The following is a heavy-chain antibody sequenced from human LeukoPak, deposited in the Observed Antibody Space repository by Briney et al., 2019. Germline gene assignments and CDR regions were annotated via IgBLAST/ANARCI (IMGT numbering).Heavy chain of an antibody. D-gene: IGHD1-1*01. Sequence: GGSLRLSCAASGFTFSSYGMHWVRQAPGKGLEWVAVISYDGSNKYYADSVKGRFTISRDNSKNTLYLQMNSLRAEDTAVYYCAKTELVHHYFDYWGQGTLVTVSS. CDR1: GFTFSSYG. V-gene: IGHV3-30*18. CDR3: AKTELVHHYFDY. CDR2: ISYDGSNK. J-gene: IGHJ4*02.